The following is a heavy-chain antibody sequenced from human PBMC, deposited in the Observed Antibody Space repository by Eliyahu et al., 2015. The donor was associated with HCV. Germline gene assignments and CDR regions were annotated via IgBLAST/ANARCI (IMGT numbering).Heavy chain of an antibody. CDR3: ARDARRWSYPNWYFDL. D-gene: IGHD1-26*01. CDR2: INHSGST. V-gene: IGHV4-34*01. J-gene: IGHJ2*01. CDR1: GGSFSGYY. Sequence: QVQLQQWGAGLLKPSETLSLTXAVYGGSFSGYYWSWIRQPPGKGLEWIGEINHSGSTNYNPSLKSRVTISVDTPKNQFSLKLSSVTAADTAVYYCARDARRWSYPNWYFDLWGRGTLVTVSS.